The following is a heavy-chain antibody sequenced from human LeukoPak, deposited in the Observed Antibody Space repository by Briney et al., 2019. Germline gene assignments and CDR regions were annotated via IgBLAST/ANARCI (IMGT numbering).Heavy chain of an antibody. CDR1: GYTFTGYY. Sequence: GASVKVSCKASGYTFTGYYMHWVRQAPGQGLEWMGWINPNSGGTNYAQKFQGRVSMTRDTSINTAYMELSRLTSDDTAVYYRARDLYSSGWTDAFDIWGQGTMVTVSS. D-gene: IGHD6-19*01. J-gene: IGHJ3*02. CDR3: ARDLYSSGWTDAFDI. V-gene: IGHV1-2*02. CDR2: INPNSGGT.